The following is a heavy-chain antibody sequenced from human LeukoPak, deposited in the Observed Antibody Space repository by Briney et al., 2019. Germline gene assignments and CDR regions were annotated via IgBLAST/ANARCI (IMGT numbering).Heavy chain of an antibody. D-gene: IGHD3-10*01. J-gene: IGHJ5*02. V-gene: IGHV4-34*01. CDR2: INHSGST. Sequence: SETLSLTCAVYGGSFSGYYWSWIRQPPGKGLEWIGEINHSGSTNYNPSLKSRVTISVDTSKNQFSLKLSSVTAADTAVYYCARGRYYGSGNWFDPWGQGTLVTVSS. CDR3: ARGRYYGSGNWFDP. CDR1: GGSFSGYY.